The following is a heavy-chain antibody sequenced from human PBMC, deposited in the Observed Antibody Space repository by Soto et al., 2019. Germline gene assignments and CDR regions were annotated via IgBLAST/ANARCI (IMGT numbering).Heavy chain of an antibody. CDR1: GFSLSNARMS. D-gene: IGHD3-10*01. Sequence: QVTLKESGPVLVKPTETLTLTCTVSGFSLSNARMSVSWIRQPPGKALEWLAHIFSNDAKSYSASLKSRLTISKDTSKSQVVLTQTNMGPVGRAHFYCARIRGWGWIGPNDYWGQGTLVTVSS. J-gene: IGHJ4*02. V-gene: IGHV2-26*01. CDR2: IFSNDAK. CDR3: ARIRGWGWIGPNDY.